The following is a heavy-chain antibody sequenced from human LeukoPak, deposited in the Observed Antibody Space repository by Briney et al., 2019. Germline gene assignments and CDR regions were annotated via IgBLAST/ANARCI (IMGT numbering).Heavy chain of an antibody. CDR3: ARGGYSNGLDY. V-gene: IGHV3-66*01. CDR2: TYGGGGT. CDR1: GXTVSSNH. D-gene: IGHD5-18*01. Sequence: GGSLRLSCSASGXTVSSNHMSWVRQAPGKGLEWVSLTYGGGGTYYADSVKGRFTISRDNSKNTLYLQMNSLRAEDTAVYYCARGGYSNGLDYWGQGTLVTVSS. J-gene: IGHJ4*02.